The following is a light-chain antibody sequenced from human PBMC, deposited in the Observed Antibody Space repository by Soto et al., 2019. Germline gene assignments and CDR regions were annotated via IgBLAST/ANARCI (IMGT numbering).Light chain of an antibody. V-gene: IGLV8-61*01. J-gene: IGLJ7*01. Sequence: QTVVTQEPSFSVSPGGTVTLTCGLSSGSVSTNYYPSWYQQTPGQAPRTLIYSTNTRSSGVPDRFSGSILGNKAALNITGAQADDESDYYCVLYMGSGIAVFGGGTQLTVL. CDR3: VLYMGSGIAV. CDR1: SGSVSTNYY. CDR2: STN.